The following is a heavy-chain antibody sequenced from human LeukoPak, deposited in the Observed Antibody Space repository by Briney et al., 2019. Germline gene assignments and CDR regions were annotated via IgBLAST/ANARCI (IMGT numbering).Heavy chain of an antibody. J-gene: IGHJ4*02. CDR2: ISAYNGNT. V-gene: IGHV1-18*01. Sequence: ASVKVSCKASGYTFTNYGISWVRQAPGQGLEWMGWISAYNGNTNYAQKLQGRVTMTTDTSTSTAYMELRSLRSDDTAVYYCARVYYDFWSGYYREVDYWGQGTLVTVSS. CDR3: ARVYYDFWSGYYREVDY. CDR1: GYTFTNYG. D-gene: IGHD3-3*01.